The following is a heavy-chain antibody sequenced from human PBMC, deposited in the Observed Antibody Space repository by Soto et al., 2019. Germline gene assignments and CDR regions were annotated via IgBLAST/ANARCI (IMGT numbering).Heavy chain of an antibody. CDR1: RGSISSGDYY. CDR3: ARGIVVVTATPNWFDP. J-gene: IGHJ5*02. V-gene: IGHV4-30-4*01. CDR2: IYYSGST. Sequence: PSETLSLTCTVSRGSISSGDYYWSWIHQPPGKGLEWIGYIYYSGSTYYNPSLKSRVTISVDTSKNQFSLKLSSVTAADTAVYYCARGIVVVTATPNWFDPWGQGTLVTVSS. D-gene: IGHD2-21*02.